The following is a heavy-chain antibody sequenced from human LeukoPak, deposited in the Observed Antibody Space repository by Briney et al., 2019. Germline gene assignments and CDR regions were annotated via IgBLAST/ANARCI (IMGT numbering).Heavy chain of an antibody. CDR1: EFTFDNYA. V-gene: IGHV3-23*01. D-gene: IGHD1-1*01. CDR3: AKMVTGFPNWFDP. J-gene: IGHJ5*02. Sequence: GGSLRLSCAASEFTFDNYAMSWVRQAPGKGLEWVSAIRGSGDITYYADSVKGRFTISRDNSENTLYLQMNSLRAEDTAVYYCAKMVTGFPNWFDPWGQGTLVTVSS. CDR2: IRGSGDIT.